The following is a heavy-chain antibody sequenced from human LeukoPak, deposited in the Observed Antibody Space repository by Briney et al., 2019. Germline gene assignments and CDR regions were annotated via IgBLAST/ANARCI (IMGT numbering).Heavy chain of an antibody. CDR3: AREMATIQSSIFDY. CDR2: IYYSGST. J-gene: IGHJ4*02. Sequence: PSETLSLTCTVSGGSISSTSYYWGWIRQPPGNGLEWIGSIYYSGSTYYNPSLKSRVTISVDTSKNQFSLKLSSVTAADTAVYYCAREMATIQSSIFDYWGQGTLVTVSS. V-gene: IGHV4-39*01. CDR1: GGSISSTSYY. D-gene: IGHD5-24*01.